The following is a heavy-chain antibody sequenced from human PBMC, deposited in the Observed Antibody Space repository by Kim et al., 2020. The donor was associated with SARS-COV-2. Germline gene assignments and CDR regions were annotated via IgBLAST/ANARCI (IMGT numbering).Heavy chain of an antibody. V-gene: IGHV3-48*02. D-gene: IGHD3-22*01. CDR1: GFTFSRNS. J-gene: IGHJ4*02. CDR2: ISSSSSTI. CDR3: VRGNYYDSSGYPLWYY. Sequence: GGSLRLSCAASGFTFSRNSMNWLRQAPGKGLEWVSYISSSSSTIYYADSVKGRFTISRDNAKNSLYLQMNSLRDEDTAVYYCVRGNYYDSSGYPLWYYWGQGTLVTVSS.